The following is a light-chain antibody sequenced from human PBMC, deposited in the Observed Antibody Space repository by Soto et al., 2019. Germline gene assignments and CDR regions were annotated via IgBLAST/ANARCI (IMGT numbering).Light chain of an antibody. CDR2: GAS. J-gene: IGKJ1*01. Sequence: EIALTQSPGTVSLSPGARATLSCRSSQCVSSNFLAWYQQRPGQAPRLLINGASSRATGIPDRFSGSGSGTDFTLTISRLEPEDFAVYYCQQYGRTPWTFGQGTKVDIK. CDR1: QCVSSNF. V-gene: IGKV3-20*01. CDR3: QQYGRTPWT.